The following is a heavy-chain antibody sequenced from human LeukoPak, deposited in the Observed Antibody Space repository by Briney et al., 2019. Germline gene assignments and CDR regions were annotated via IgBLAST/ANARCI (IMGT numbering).Heavy chain of an antibody. J-gene: IGHJ4*02. CDR2: ISSSSSYT. Sequence: GGSLRLSCAASGFTFSSYTMNWVRQAPGKGLEWVSSISSSSSYTYYADSVKGRFTISRDNAKNSLYLQMNSLRAEDTAVYYCARDGDLECELHSTFDYWGQGTLVTVSS. V-gene: IGHV3-21*01. D-gene: IGHD1-26*01. CDR1: GFTFSSYT. CDR3: ARDGDLECELHSTFDY.